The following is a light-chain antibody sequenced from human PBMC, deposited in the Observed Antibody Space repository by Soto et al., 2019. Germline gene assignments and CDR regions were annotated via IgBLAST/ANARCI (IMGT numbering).Light chain of an antibody. CDR1: SSDVGGYNY. J-gene: IGLJ2*01. Sequence: QSALTQPASVSGSPGQSITISCTGTSSDVGGYNYVSWYQQHPGKAPKLMIYEVSNRPSGVSNRFSGSKSGNTASLTISGLQAADEADYYCSSYTRSSTLGFGGGTKLTVL. CDR2: EVS. V-gene: IGLV2-14*01. CDR3: SSYTRSSTLG.